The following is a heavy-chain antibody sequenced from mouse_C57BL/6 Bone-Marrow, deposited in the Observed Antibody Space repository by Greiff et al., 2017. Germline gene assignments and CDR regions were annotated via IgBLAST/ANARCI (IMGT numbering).Heavy chain of an antibody. V-gene: IGHV14-3*01. CDR3: ARDYDYDGGLVY. CDR2: IDPANGNT. Sequence: EVQLQESVAELVRPGASVKLSCTASGFTFTNTYMHWVKQRPEQGLEWIGRIDPANGNTKYAPKFQGKATITADTSSNTAYLQLSSLTSEDTAIXYCARDYDYDGGLVYWGQGTLVTVSA. J-gene: IGHJ3*01. CDR1: GFTFTNTY. D-gene: IGHD2-4*01.